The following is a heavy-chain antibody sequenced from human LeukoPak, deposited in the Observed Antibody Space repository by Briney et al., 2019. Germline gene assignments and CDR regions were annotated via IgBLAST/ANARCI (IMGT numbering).Heavy chain of an antibody. D-gene: IGHD4-23*01. V-gene: IGHV3-30*02. CDR2: ARYDGMGK. CDR3: AKSYGANFFDL. CDR1: GLTFSSYG. J-gene: IGHJ4*02. Sequence: GGSLRLSCAASGLTFSSYGMHWVRQAPGKGLEWVAFARYDGMGKYYADSVKGRFTISRDNSKDTLYLQINSLIIDDTAVYYCAKSYGANFFDLWGQGTLVTVSS.